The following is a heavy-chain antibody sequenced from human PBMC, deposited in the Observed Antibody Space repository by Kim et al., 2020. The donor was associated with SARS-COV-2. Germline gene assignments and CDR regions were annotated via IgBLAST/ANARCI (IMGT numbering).Heavy chain of an antibody. Sequence: SRVTISVDTSKNQFSLKLSSVTAADTALYYCARQMGITMIVVVISTHFDYWGQGTLVTVSS. CDR3: ARQMGITMIVVVISTHFDY. J-gene: IGHJ4*02. D-gene: IGHD3-22*01. V-gene: IGHV4-39*01.